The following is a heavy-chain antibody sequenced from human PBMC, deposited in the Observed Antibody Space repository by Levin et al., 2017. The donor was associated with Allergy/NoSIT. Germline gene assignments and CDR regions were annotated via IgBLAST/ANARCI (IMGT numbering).Heavy chain of an antibody. D-gene: IGHD3-9*01. CDR1: GFTFSSYA. CDR2: ISGSGGST. V-gene: IGHV3-23*01. Sequence: GESLKISCAASGFTFSSYAMSWVRQAPGKGLEWVSAISGSGGSTYYADSVKGRFTISRDNSKNTLYLQMNSLRAEDTAVYYCAKRVHEYILTDWGQGTLVTVSS. CDR3: AKRVHEYILTD. J-gene: IGHJ4*02.